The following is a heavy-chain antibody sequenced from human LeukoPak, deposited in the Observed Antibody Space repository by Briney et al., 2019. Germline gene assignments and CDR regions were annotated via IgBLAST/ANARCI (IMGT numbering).Heavy chain of an antibody. D-gene: IGHD3-22*01. J-gene: IGHJ3*02. V-gene: IGHV1-46*01. CDR2: INPSGGST. Sequence: ASVKVSCKASGYTFTSYYMHWVRQAPGQGLEWMGIINPSGGSTSYAQKFQGRVTMTGDMSTSTVYMELSSLRSEDTAVYYCARDYYDSSGYYNAFDIWGQGTMVTVSS. CDR1: GYTFTSYY. CDR3: ARDYYDSSGYYNAFDI.